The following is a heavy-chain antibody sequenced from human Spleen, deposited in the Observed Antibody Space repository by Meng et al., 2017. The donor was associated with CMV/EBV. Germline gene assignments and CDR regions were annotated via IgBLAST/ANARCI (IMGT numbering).Heavy chain of an antibody. V-gene: IGHV3-21*01. CDR2: ISSSSSYI. CDR3: ARDRRDSSGWPARWYWFDP. Sequence: TFSSYSMNWVRRAPGKGLEWVSSISSSSSYIYYADSVKGRFTISRDNAKNSLYLQMNSLRAEDTAVYYCARDRRDSSGWPARWYWFDPWGQGTLVTVSS. D-gene: IGHD6-19*01. CDR1: TFSSYS. J-gene: IGHJ5*02.